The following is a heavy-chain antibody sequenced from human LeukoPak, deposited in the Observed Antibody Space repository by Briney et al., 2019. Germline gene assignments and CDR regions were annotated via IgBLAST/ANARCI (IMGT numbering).Heavy chain of an antibody. D-gene: IGHD6-13*01. Sequence: GGSLRLSCAASGFTFSSYAMSWVRQAPGKGLEWVSAISGSGSSTYYADSVKGRFTISRDNSKNTLYLQMNSLRAEDTAVYYCARSGSTFSSSDYWGQGTLVTVSS. J-gene: IGHJ4*02. V-gene: IGHV3-23*01. CDR3: ARSGSTFSSSDY. CDR1: GFTFSSYA. CDR2: ISGSGSST.